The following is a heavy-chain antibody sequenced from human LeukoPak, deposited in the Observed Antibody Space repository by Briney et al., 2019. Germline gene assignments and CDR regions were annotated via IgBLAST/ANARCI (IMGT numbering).Heavy chain of an antibody. CDR1: GFTFSSYA. J-gene: IGHJ4*02. D-gene: IGHD5-12*01. CDR2: ISGSGGST. Sequence: PGGSLGLSCAASGFTFSSYAMSWVRQAPGKGLEWVSAISGSGGSTYYADSVKGRFTISRDNSKNTLYLQMNSLRAEDTAVYYCAKDNTGYSGYDPFDYWGQGTLVTVSS. CDR3: AKDNTGYSGYDPFDY. V-gene: IGHV3-23*01.